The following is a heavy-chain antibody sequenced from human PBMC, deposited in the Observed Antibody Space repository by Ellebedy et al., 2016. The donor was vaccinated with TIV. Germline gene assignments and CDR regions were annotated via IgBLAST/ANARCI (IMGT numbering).Heavy chain of an antibody. CDR1: GFTFSSYA. D-gene: IGHD6-19*01. V-gene: IGHV3-23*01. CDR2: ISGSGGST. J-gene: IGHJ4*02. Sequence: GGSLRLSXAASGFTFSSYAMSWVRQAPGKGLEWVSAISGSGGSTYYADSVKGRFTISRDNSKNTLYLQMNSLRAEDTAVYYCAKPLIPGSSGWYYFDYWGQGTLVTVSS. CDR3: AKPLIPGSSGWYYFDY.